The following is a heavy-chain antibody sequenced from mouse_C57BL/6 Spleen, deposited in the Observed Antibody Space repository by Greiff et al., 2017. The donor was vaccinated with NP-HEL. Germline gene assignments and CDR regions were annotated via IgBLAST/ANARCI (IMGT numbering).Heavy chain of an antibody. CDR3: ARDLYGPYAMDY. J-gene: IGHJ4*01. CDR2: ISSGSSTI. D-gene: IGHD1-2*01. CDR1: GFTFSDYG. V-gene: IGHV5-17*01. Sequence: EVKVVESGGGLVKPGGSLKLSCAASGFTFSDYGMHWVRQAPEKGLEWVAYISSGSSTIYYADTVKGRFTISRDNAKNTLFLQMTSLRSEDTAMYYCARDLYGPYAMDYWGQGTSVTVSS.